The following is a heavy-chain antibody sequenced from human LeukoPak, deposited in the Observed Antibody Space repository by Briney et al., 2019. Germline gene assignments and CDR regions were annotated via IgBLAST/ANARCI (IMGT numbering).Heavy chain of an antibody. J-gene: IGHJ4*02. D-gene: IGHD3-9*01. CDR3: AKNTGYHLY. V-gene: IGHV3-11*01. CDR1: GFSFSDYY. Sequence: PGGSLRLSCAASGFSFSDYYMTWMRQTPGKGLEWISFISGSGSVILYADSVKGRFTISRDNAKNSLYLQMNSLRAEDTAVYYCAKNTGYHLYWGQGTLVTVSS. CDR2: ISGSGSVI.